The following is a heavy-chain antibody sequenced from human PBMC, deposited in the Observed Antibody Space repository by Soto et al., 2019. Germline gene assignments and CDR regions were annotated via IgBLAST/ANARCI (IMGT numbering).Heavy chain of an antibody. CDR1: GFTFSSYW. Sequence: EVQLVESGGGLVQPGGSLRLSCAASGFTFSSYWMYWVRQAPGTGLVWVSRINSDESTTNYADSVKGRFTISRDNARNTLNLKMNSLRAEDRAVYYCARDRIQDYWGQGTLVTVSS. V-gene: IGHV3-74*01. J-gene: IGHJ4*02. CDR2: INSDESTT. CDR3: ARDRIQDY.